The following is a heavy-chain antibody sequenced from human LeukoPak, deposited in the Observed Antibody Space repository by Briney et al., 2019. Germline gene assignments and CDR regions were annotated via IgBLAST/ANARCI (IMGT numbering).Heavy chain of an antibody. V-gene: IGHV3-48*01. D-gene: IGHD1-14*01. CDR1: GFTFSTYS. CDR2: ISSSSSAI. CDR3: ARVRITLQGGDHKYYMDV. J-gene: IGHJ6*03. Sequence: PGGSLRLSCAASGFTFSTYSMNWVRQAPGKRLEWVSYISSSSSAISYADSVKGRFTISRDNAKNSLYLQMNSLRAEDTAVYYCARVRITLQGGDHKYYMDVWGKGTTVTVSS.